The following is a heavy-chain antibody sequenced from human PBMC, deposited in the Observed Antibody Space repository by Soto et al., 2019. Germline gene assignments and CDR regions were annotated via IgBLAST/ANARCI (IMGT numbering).Heavy chain of an antibody. D-gene: IGHD1-26*01. CDR1: GGTFSSHA. J-gene: IGHJ4*02. V-gene: IGHV1-69*14. Sequence: QVHLVQSGAEVKKPGSSVKVSCKASGGTFSSHAISWVRQAPGQGLEWRGGIIPLFGTASYAQKFQGRVTITADKSTSTAYMELSSLRSEDTAVFYCAIASSGNFYFDYWGQGTLVTVSS. CDR3: AIASSGNFYFDY. CDR2: IIPLFGTA.